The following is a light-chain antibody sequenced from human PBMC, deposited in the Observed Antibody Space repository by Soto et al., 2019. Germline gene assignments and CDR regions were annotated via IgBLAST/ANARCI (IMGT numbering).Light chain of an antibody. CDR2: GAS. CDR3: QQYNNWPLT. CDR1: QSVNNN. J-gene: IGKJ4*01. Sequence: EIVMTQSPATLSVSPGERATLSCRASQSVNNNLAWYQQKPGQAPRLLIYGASARATGIPARFSGSGSGTEVTLTISSLQSEDFAVYYGQQYNNWPLTFGGGTKVEIK. V-gene: IGKV3-15*01.